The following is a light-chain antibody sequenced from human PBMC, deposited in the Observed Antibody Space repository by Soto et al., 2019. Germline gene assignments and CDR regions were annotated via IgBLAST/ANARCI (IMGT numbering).Light chain of an antibody. CDR1: QRISSSY. CDR2: GAS. J-gene: IGKJ3*01. CDR3: QQYSEPALFT. V-gene: IGKV3-20*01. Sequence: EVVLTQSPGTLSLSPGERATLSCRASQRISSSYLAWYQQKPGQSPRLLMYGASTRATGIPDRFSGSGSGTDFTLTINRLEPEDFAVYYCQQYSEPALFTFGPGTKVDV.